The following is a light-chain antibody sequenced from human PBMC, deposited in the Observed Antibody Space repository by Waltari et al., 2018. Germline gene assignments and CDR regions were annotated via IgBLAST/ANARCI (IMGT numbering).Light chain of an antibody. Sequence: DIQLTQSPSTLSASIGDKVTITCRASRSVDTWLAWYQQRPGTPPKFLIYGASSLENGVPSRFSGSGSGTEFTLSITSLQPDDFATYYCQQYRSDSPTFGQGTKVEMK. CDR3: QQYRSDSPT. CDR1: RSVDTW. CDR2: GAS. V-gene: IGKV1-5*01. J-gene: IGKJ1*01.